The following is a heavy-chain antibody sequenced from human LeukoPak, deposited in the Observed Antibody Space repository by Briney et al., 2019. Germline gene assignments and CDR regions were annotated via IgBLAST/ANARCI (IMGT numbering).Heavy chain of an antibody. D-gene: IGHD4-17*01. V-gene: IGHV3-30*04. Sequence: PGGSLSLSCAVSGFTFRTYAMNWVRRPPGKGLEGVAVISDDGSNKYYAESVKGRFTISRDNSKNTLYLQMNSLRAEDTAVYYCARAYSTTAFDYWGQGTLVTVSS. CDR2: ISDDGSNK. CDR1: GFTFRTYA. J-gene: IGHJ4*02. CDR3: ARAYSTTAFDY.